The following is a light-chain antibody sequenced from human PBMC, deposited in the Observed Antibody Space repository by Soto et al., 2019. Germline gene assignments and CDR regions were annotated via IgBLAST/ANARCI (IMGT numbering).Light chain of an antibody. CDR1: QSVSSTY. Sequence: EIVLTQPPGTLSLSPGERASLSCRASQSVSSTYLVWYQQKPGQAPRLLIYAASSRATGIPDRFTGSGSGTDFTLTISSLEPEDFAVYYCQQYGGSPWTFGQGSKVDI. CDR2: AAS. V-gene: IGKV3-20*01. CDR3: QQYGGSPWT. J-gene: IGKJ1*01.